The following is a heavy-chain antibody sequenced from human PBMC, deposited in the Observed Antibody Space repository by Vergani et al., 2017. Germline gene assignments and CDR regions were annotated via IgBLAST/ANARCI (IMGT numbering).Heavy chain of an antibody. Sequence: QVQLVQSGAEVKKPGSSVKVSCKASGGTFSSYAISWVRQAPGQGLEWMGRIIPILGIANYAQKFQGRVTIIADKSTSTAYMELSSLRSEDTAVYYCAREGEVLYYYDSSGYYFYWGQGTLVTVSS. CDR3: AREGEVLYYYDSSGYYFY. CDR2: IIPILGIA. CDR1: GGTFSSYA. D-gene: IGHD3-22*01. V-gene: IGHV1-69*04. J-gene: IGHJ4*02.